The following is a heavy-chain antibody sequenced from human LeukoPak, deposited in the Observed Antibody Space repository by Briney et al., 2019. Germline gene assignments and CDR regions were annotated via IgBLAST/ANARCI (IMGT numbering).Heavy chain of an antibody. V-gene: IGHV4-61*01. J-gene: IGHJ4*02. Sequence: SETLSLTCTVSGGSVGSGSYYWSWIRQPPGKGLEWIGYIYYSGNTNYNPSLKSRVTISVDTSKNQFSLKLTSVTAADTAVYFCARRYSTGWYDYWGQGTLVTVSS. CDR2: IYYSGNT. CDR3: ARRYSTGWYDY. CDR1: GGSVGSGSYY. D-gene: IGHD6-19*01.